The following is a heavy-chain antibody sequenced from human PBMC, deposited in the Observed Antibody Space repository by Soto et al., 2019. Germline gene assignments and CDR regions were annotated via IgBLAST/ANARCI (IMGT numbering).Heavy chain of an antibody. J-gene: IGHJ6*02. V-gene: IGHV1-8*01. CDR3: ARSAVMRSRWLLLPATEWRQDYPMDV. D-gene: IGHD2-21*01. Sequence: ASVKVSCKASGYAFPNYDIPWVRQATGQGLEWMGWMNPMSGNTVYAQKFQGRVTMTRNASINTAYMELSSLKSEDTAVYFCARSAVMRSRWLLLPATEWRQDYPMDVWGQGTTVTVSS. CDR2: MNPMSGNT. CDR1: GYAFPNYD.